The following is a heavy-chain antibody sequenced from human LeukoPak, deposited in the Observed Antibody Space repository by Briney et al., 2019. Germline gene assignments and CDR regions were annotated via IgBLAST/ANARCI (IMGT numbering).Heavy chain of an antibody. CDR1: GFSFSSYE. J-gene: IGHJ4*02. V-gene: IGHV3-48*03. CDR3: ASVTAPLDY. CDR2: ISASGSPI. Sequence: PGGSLRLSCEASGFSFSSYEMNWVRQAPGKGLEWVSYISASGSPIYYADSVKGRFTISRDNAKNSPYLQMNSLRAEDTALYYCASVTAPLDYWGQGTLVIVSS. D-gene: IGHD2-21*02.